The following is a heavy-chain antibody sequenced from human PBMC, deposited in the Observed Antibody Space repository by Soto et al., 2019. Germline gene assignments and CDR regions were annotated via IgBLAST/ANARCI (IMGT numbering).Heavy chain of an antibody. V-gene: IGHV3-7*05. CDR2: IKQDGSEK. Sequence: LGGSLRLSCAASGFTFSSYWMSWVRQAPGKGLEWVANIKQDGSEKYYVDSVKGRFTISRDNAKNSLYLQMNSLRAEDTAVYYCARDWTPTPAYLLLPPSDYWGQGTLVTVSS. CDR3: ARDWTPTPAYLLLPPSDY. J-gene: IGHJ4*02. D-gene: IGHD2-15*01. CDR1: GFTFSSYW.